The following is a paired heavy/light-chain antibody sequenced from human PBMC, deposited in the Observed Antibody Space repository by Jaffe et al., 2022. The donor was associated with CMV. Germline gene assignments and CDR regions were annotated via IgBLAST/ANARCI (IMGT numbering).Heavy chain of an antibody. V-gene: IGHV3-15*01. Sequence: EVQLVESGGGLVKPGGSLRLSCAASGFIFSDAWMSWVRQAPGKGLEWVGRIKSKTDGGTTDYAAPVKGRFTISRDDSKNSLYLQMNSLKTEDTAVFYCTTDLFGVVNVTDYWGQGTLVTVSS. J-gene: IGHJ4*02. CDR3: TTDLFGVVNVTDY. D-gene: IGHD3-3*01. CDR1: GFIFSDAW. CDR2: IKSKTDGGTT.
Light chain of an antibody. CDR1: QSVGSY. CDR2: DAS. CDR3: QQRSNWPS. Sequence: EIVLTQSPATQSLSPGERATLSCRASQSVGSYLAWYQQKPGQAPRLLIYDASNRATGTPARFSGSGSGTDFTLTISSLEPEDFALYYCQQRSNWPSFGQGTRLEIK. J-gene: IGKJ5*01. V-gene: IGKV3-11*01.